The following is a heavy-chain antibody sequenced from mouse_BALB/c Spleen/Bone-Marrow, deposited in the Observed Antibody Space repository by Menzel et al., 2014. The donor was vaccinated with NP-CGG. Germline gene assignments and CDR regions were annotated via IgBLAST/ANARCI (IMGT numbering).Heavy chain of an antibody. CDR1: GFTFNIYA. J-gene: IGHJ4*01. D-gene: IGHD5-2*01. Sequence: EVQLVESGGGLVQPKGSLKLSCAASGFTFNIYAMNWVRQAPRKGLEWVARISSKSTNYTTCYADSVKDRFTISSDDSQSMLYLQMNSLKTEDTAIYYCVRQEYDYPMDYWGQGTSVTVSS. CDR2: ISSKSTNYTT. CDR3: VRQEYDYPMDY. V-gene: IGHV10-1*01.